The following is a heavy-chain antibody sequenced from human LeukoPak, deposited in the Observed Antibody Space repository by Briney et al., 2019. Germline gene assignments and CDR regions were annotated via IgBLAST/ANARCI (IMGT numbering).Heavy chain of an antibody. D-gene: IGHD5-18*01. CDR3: ARDRGYSTFDI. Sequence: GGSLRLSCAASGFAFSTYWMSWVRQAPGKGLAWVANMDQDGTEKNYVDSVKGRFTISRDNAKNLLYVQMNSLRAEDTAVYYCARDRGYSTFDIWGQGTMVTVSS. V-gene: IGHV3-7*05. CDR1: GFAFSTYW. J-gene: IGHJ3*02. CDR2: MDQDGTEK.